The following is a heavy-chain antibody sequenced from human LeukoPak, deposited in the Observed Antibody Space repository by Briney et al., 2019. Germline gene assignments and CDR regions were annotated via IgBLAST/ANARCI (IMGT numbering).Heavy chain of an antibody. J-gene: IGHJ4*02. Sequence: GGSLRLSCAASGFTFSSYSMNWVRQAPGKGLEWVSYISSSSSTIYYADSVKGRFTISRDNAKNSLYLQMNSLRAEDTAVYYCERPPRDSYGPYYFDYWGQGTLVTVSS. CDR2: ISSSSSTI. V-gene: IGHV3-48*01. CDR1: GFTFSSYS. D-gene: IGHD5-18*01. CDR3: ERPPRDSYGPYYFDY.